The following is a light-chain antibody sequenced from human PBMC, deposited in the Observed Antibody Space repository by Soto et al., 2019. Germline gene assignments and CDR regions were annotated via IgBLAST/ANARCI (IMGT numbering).Light chain of an antibody. CDR3: QQFNSYPRT. CDR1: QGISSA. Sequence: AIQLTQSPSSLSASVGGRVTITCRASQGISSALAWYQQKPGKSPKLLIYDASSLESGVPSRFSGSGSGTDFTLTISTLQPEDFATYFCQQFNSYPRTFGQGTKVEIK. CDR2: DAS. V-gene: IGKV1-13*02. J-gene: IGKJ1*01.